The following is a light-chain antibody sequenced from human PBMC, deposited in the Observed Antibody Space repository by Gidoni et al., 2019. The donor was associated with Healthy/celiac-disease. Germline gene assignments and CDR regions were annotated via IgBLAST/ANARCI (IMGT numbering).Light chain of an antibody. CDR1: QGVSSN. CDR2: GAS. V-gene: IGKV3-15*01. Sequence: EIVMTQSPATLSGSPGERATLSCRASQGVSSNLAWYQQKPGQAPRLLIYGASTRATGIPARFSGSGSGTEFTLTISSLQSEDFAVYYCQQYNNWPLLTFGGGTKVEIK. J-gene: IGKJ4*01. CDR3: QQYNNWPLLT.